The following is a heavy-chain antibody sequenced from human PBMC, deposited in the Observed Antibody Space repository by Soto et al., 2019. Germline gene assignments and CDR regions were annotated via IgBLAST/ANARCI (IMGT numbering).Heavy chain of an antibody. CDR1: GYSISSVYY. J-gene: IGHJ6*02. CDR2: IYHSGST. V-gene: IGHV4-38-2*01. CDR3: ARTGRGGDVFYYSYGMDV. D-gene: IGHD2-21*01. Sequence: WETLSLTCAVSGYSISSVYYWGWIRQPPGKGLEWIGSIYHSGSTYYNPSLKSRVTISVDTSKNQFSLKLSYVTAADTAVYYCARTGRGGDVFYYSYGMDVWGQGTTVTVSS.